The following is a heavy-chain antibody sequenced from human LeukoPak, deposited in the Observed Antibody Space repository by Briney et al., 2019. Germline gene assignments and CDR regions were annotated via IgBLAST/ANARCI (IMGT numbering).Heavy chain of an antibody. J-gene: IGHJ4*02. CDR3: AKGGAMIVGLPFDY. Sequence: SVKVSCKASGGTFSSYAISWVRQAPGQGLEWMGGIIPIFGTANYAQKFQGRVRITADKSTSTAYMELSSLRSEDTAVYYCAKGGAMIVGLPFDYWGQGTLVTVSS. CDR2: IIPIFGTA. CDR1: GGTFSSYA. D-gene: IGHD3-22*01. V-gene: IGHV1-69*06.